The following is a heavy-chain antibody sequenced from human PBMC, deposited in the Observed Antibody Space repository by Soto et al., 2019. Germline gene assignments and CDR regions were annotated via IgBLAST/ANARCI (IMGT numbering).Heavy chain of an antibody. J-gene: IGHJ6*03. Sequence: SETLSLTCAVYGGSFSGYYWSWIRQPPGKGLEWIGEINHSGSTNYNPSLKSRVTISVDTSKNQFSLKLSSVTAADTAVYYCARGYCSGGSYYFGYYYYYMDVWGKGTTVTVSS. D-gene: IGHD2-15*01. CDR2: INHSGST. CDR1: GGSFSGYY. V-gene: IGHV4-34*01. CDR3: ARGYCSGGSYYFGYYYYYMDV.